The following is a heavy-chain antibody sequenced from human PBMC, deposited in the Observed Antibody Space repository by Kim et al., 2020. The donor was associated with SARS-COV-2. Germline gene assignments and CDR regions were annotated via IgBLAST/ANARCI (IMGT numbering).Heavy chain of an antibody. D-gene: IGHD3-9*01. CDR1: GFTFSSYG. CDR2: IWYDGSNK. J-gene: IGHJ6*02. CDR3: ARDRLTRREGMDV. Sequence: GGSLRLSCAASGFTFSSYGMHWVRQAPGKGLEWVAVIWYDGSNKYYADSVKGRFTISRDNSKNTLYLQMNSLRAEDTAVYYCARDRLTRREGMDVWGQGTTVTVSS. V-gene: IGHV3-33*01.